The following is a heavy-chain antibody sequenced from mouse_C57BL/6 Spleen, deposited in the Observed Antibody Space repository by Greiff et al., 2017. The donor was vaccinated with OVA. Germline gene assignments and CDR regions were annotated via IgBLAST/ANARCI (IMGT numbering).Heavy chain of an antibody. CDR1: GFNIKDDY. CDR2: IYHENGDT. J-gene: IGHJ4*01. CDR3: TASRHYAMDY. V-gene: IGHV14-4*01. Sequence: VKLQPSGAEFVRPGASVKLSCTASGFNIKDDYMHWVKQTPEQGLEWIGWIYHENGDTEYASKFQGKATITADTSTNTAYLQLSSLKSEDTAVYNCTASRHYAMDYWGQGTSVTVSS.